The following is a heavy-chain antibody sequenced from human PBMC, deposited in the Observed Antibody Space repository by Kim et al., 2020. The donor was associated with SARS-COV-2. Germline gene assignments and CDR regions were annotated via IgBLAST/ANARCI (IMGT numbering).Heavy chain of an antibody. CDR3: AKDKYYYDSSGDYMDV. J-gene: IGHJ6*03. Sequence: SVKGRFTISRDNSKNTLYLQMNSLRAEDTAVYYCAKDKYYYDSSGDYMDVWGKGTTVTVSS. V-gene: IGHV3-23*01. D-gene: IGHD3-22*01.